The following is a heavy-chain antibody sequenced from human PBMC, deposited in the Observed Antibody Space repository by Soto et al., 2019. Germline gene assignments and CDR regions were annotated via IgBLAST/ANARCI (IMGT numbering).Heavy chain of an antibody. Sequence: PGGSLRLSCAASGFTFSSYAMHWVRQAPGKGLEWVAVISYDGSNKYYADSVKGRFTIPRDNSKNTLYLQMNSLRAEDTAVYYCASTMITSWDYYGMDVWGQGTTVTVSS. D-gene: IGHD3-16*01. CDR2: ISYDGSNK. CDR3: ASTMITSWDYYGMDV. V-gene: IGHV3-30-3*01. J-gene: IGHJ6*02. CDR1: GFTFSSYA.